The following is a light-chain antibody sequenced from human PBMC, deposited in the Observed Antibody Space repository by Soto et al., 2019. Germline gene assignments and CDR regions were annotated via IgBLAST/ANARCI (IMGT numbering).Light chain of an antibody. CDR1: QSISSN. CDR3: QQDETWPPLT. CDR2: GAT. J-gene: IGKJ4*01. V-gene: IGKV3-15*01. Sequence: EIVMTQSPATLSVFPGERATLSCRASQSISSNLAWYQHKPGQAPRLLIYGATTRATAIQARFSGSGSGTEVTLTSSSLQSEDVAVYYCQQDETWPPLTFGGGTKVEI.